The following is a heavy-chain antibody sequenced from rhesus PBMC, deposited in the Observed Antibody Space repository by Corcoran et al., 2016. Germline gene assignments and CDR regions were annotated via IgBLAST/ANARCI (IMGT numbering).Heavy chain of an antibody. V-gene: IGHV4-169*02. Sequence: QLQLQESGPGLVKPSETLSVTCAVSGGSIISSYWSWFRPAPVKGLEWMGYIYGSGSSTNYNPSLKSRVNLSVDTSKNQLSLKLSSVTTADTAVYYGARDRGYYFDYWGQGVLGTVSS. CDR2: IYGSGSST. J-gene: IGHJ4*01. CDR3: ARDRGYYFDY. CDR1: GGSIISSY.